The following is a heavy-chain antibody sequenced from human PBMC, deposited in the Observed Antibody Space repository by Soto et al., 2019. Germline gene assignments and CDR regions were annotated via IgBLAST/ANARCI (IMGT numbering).Heavy chain of an antibody. CDR1: GGSFSSDA. D-gene: IGHD2-15*01. J-gene: IGHJ6*02. CDR2: IIPTSGTA. CDR3: ARGQGYCSGGICYYYYYGMDV. V-gene: IGHV1-69*13. Sequence: SVKVSCKASGGSFSSDAFGWVRQAPGQGLEWMGGIIPTSGTANYAQRSQGRATITADESTSTAYMELSSLTSEDTAVYFCARGQGYCSGGICYYYYYGMDVWGQGTTVTVSS.